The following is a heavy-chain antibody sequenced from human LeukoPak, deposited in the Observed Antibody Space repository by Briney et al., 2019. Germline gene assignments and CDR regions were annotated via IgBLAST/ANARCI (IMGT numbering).Heavy chain of an antibody. D-gene: IGHD2-21*02. CDR2: ISATGGST. Sequence: GGSLRLSCAASGFSFNSYAMSWVRQAPGKGLEWVSGISATGGSTYHADSVKGRFTFSRDNSKNTLYLQMNSLRAEDTAVYYCAKDRCGGDCYSYAFDIWGQGTMVTVSS. CDR1: GFSFNSYA. J-gene: IGHJ3*02. V-gene: IGHV3-23*01. CDR3: AKDRCGGDCYSYAFDI.